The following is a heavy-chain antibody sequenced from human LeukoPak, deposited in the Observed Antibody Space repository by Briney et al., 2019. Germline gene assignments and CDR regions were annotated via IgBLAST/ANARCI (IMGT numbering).Heavy chain of an antibody. CDR1: GGSISSGGYY. D-gene: IGHD3-22*01. J-gene: IGHJ4*02. V-gene: IGHV4-34*01. CDR2: INHSGST. CDR3: ASHLYDSSGYLEY. Sequence: SETLSLTCAVSGGSISSGGYYWSWIRQPPGKGLEWIGEINHSGSTNYNPSLKSRVTISVDTSKNQFSLKLSSVTAADTAVYYCASHLYDSSGYLEYWGQGTLVTVSS.